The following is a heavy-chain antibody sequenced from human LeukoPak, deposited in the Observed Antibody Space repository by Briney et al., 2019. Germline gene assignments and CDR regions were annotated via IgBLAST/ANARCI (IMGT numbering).Heavy chain of an antibody. CDR1: GGSISSGDYY. CDR2: IYYSGST. Sequence: SQTLSLTCTVSGGSISSGDYYWSWIRQPPGKGLEWIGCIYYSGSTYYNPSLKSRVTISVDTSKNRFSLKLSSVTAADTAVYYCARDYGDYVRRFDPWGQGTLVTVSS. V-gene: IGHV4-30-4*01. CDR3: ARDYGDYVRRFDP. J-gene: IGHJ5*02. D-gene: IGHD3-16*01.